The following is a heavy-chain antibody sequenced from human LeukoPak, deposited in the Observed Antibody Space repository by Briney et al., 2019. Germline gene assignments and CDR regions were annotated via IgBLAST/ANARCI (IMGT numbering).Heavy chain of an antibody. CDR3: ARGSRTIELGDDY. J-gene: IGHJ4*02. Sequence: GGSLRLSCAASGFTFSDSYMSWIRQAPGKGLEWVSYISSSSSDTNYADSVKGRFTISRDNAKNSLYPQMNSLRAEDTAVYYCARGSRTIELGDDYWGQGTLVTVSS. D-gene: IGHD5-24*01. CDR1: GFTFSDSY. CDR2: ISSSSSDT. V-gene: IGHV3-11*06.